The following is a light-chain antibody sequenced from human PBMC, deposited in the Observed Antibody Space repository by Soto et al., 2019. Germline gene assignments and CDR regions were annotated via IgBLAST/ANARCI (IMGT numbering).Light chain of an antibody. Sequence: QSALTQPASVSGSPGQSITISCTGTSSDVGGYNYVSWYQQHPGKAPKLMIYDVSNRPSGVSNRFCGSKSGNTASLTISGLQAEDEADYYCSSYTSSSTYVFATGTKVTVL. CDR1: SSDVGGYNY. J-gene: IGLJ1*01. V-gene: IGLV2-14*01. CDR3: SSYTSSSTYV. CDR2: DVS.